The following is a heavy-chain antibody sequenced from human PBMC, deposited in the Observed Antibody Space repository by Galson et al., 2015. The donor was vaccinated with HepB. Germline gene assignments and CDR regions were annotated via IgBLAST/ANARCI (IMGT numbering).Heavy chain of an antibody. CDR3: ARGRGLRLGELSLGY. J-gene: IGHJ4*02. CDR2: INPSGGST. CDR1: GSTFTSYY. D-gene: IGHD3-16*02. Sequence: SVKVSCKASGSTFTSYYMHWVRQAPGQGLEWMGIINPSGGSTSYAQKFQGRVTMTRDTSTSTVYMELSSLRSEDTAVYYCARGRGLRLGELSLGYRGQGTLVTVSS. V-gene: IGHV1-46*01.